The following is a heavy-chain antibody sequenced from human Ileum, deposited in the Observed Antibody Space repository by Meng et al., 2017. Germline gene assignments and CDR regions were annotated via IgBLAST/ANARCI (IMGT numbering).Heavy chain of an antibody. V-gene: IGHV4-4*07. D-gene: IGHD6-19*01. CDR2: KSITGGT. CDR1: GGSISSYF. CDR3: VREGSGRYSDY. J-gene: IGHJ4*02. Sequence: SETLSLTCTVSGGSISSYFWSWIRQPAGKGLEWLGRKSITGGTNYNPSLKSRITMSGDTSKNQFSLKLTSVTAADTAVYYCVREGSGRYSDYWGQGTLVTVSS.